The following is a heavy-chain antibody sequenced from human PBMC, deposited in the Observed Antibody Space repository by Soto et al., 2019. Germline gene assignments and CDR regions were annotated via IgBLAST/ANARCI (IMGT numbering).Heavy chain of an antibody. CDR1: GGSFSGYY. Sequence: QVQLQQWGAGLLKPSETLSLTCAVYGGSFSGYYWSWIRQPPGKGLEWIGEINHSGSTNYNPSLKSRVTITVDTSKNQFSLKLSSVTAADTAVYYGARGLHRYSSGRTYYFDYRGQGALVTVSS. D-gene: IGHD6-19*01. J-gene: IGHJ4*02. CDR3: ARGLHRYSSGRTYYFDY. V-gene: IGHV4-34*01. CDR2: INHSGST.